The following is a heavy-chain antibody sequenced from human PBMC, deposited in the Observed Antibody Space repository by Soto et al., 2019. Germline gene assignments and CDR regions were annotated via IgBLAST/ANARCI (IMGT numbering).Heavy chain of an antibody. CDR1: GFTFSSYG. Sequence: QVQLVESGGGVVQPGRSLRLSCAASGFTFSSYGMHWVRQAPGKGLEWVAVISYDGSNKYYADSVKGRFTISRDNSKNTLYLQMNSLRAEDTAVYYCAKDKGSSWSEAFDIWGQGTMVTVSS. CDR3: AKDKGSSWSEAFDI. V-gene: IGHV3-30*18. J-gene: IGHJ3*02. CDR2: ISYDGSNK. D-gene: IGHD6-13*01.